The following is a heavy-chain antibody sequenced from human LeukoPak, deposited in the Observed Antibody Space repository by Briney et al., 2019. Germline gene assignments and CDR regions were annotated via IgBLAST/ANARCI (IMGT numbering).Heavy chain of an antibody. CDR1: GFTFSSYG. V-gene: IGHV3-33*01. Sequence: GGSLRLSCAASGFTFSSYGMHWVRQAPGKGLEWVAVIWYDGSNKYYADSVKGRFTISRDNSKNTLYLQMNSLRAEDTAVYYCARYSSSWRHFDYWGQGTPVTVSS. D-gene: IGHD6-13*01. CDR3: ARYSSSWRHFDY. J-gene: IGHJ4*02. CDR2: IWYDGSNK.